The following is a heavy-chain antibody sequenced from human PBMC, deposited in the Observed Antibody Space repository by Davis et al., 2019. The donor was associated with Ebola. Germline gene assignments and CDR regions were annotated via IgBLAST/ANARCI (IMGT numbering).Heavy chain of an antibody. Sequence: GESLKISCAASGVSLTNYWMHWVRQAPGKGLVWVARINSDGTNTTYADSVKGRFTISRDNSKNTLYLQMNSLRAEDTAVYYCAKIAARGAFDIWGQGTMVTVSS. CDR2: INSDGTNT. J-gene: IGHJ3*02. CDR1: GVSLTNYW. D-gene: IGHD6-6*01. CDR3: AKIAARGAFDI. V-gene: IGHV3-74*03.